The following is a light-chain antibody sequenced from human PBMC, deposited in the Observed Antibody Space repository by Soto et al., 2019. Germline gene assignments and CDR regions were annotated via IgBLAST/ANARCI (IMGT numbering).Light chain of an antibody. CDR1: QSVSSSY. CDR2: GAS. Sequence: EIVLTQSPATLSLSPGERVTLSCRASQSVSSSYLAWYQQKPGQAPRLLIYGASSRATGIPDRFSGSGSGTDFTLTISRLEPEDFAVYYCQQYGSSPRGTFGQGTRLEIK. J-gene: IGKJ5*01. CDR3: QQYGSSPRGT. V-gene: IGKV3-20*01.